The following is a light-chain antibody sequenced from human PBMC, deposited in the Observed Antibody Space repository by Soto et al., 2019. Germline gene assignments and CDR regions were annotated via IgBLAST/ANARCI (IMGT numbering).Light chain of an antibody. V-gene: IGKV3-11*01. CDR1: QSVSTY. J-gene: IGKJ4*01. Sequence: VLTQSPATLSLSPGERATLSCRASQSVSTYLACFQQKPGQAPRLLIYDASNRATGIPARFSGSGSGTDFTLTISSLEPEDFAVYYCQQRINWPPVTFGGGTKVEIK. CDR3: QQRINWPPVT. CDR2: DAS.